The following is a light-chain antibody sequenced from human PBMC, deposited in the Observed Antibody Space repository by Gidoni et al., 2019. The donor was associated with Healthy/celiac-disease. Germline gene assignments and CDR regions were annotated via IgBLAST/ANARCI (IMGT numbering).Light chain of an antibody. CDR2: GNS. CDR3: QSYDSSLSHWV. Sequence: QSVLTPPPSASGAPWQRVTISCTGSSSNIGAGYDVHWYQQLPGTAPKLLIYGNSNRPSGVPDRFSGSKSGTSASLAITGLQAEDEADYYCQSYDSSLSHWVFGGGTKLTVL. J-gene: IGLJ3*02. CDR1: SSNIGAGYD. V-gene: IGLV1-40*01.